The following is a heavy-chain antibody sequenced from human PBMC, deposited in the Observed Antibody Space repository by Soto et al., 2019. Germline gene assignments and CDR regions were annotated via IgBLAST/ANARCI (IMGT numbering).Heavy chain of an antibody. V-gene: IGHV3-33*01. CDR2: IWYDGSNK. CDR3: ARGKWEPRWGAFDI. D-gene: IGHD1-26*01. Sequence: QVQLVESGGGVVQPGRSLRLSCAASGFTFSSYGMHWVRQAPGKGLEWVAVIWYDGSNKYYADSVKGRFTISRDNSKNTLYLQMNSLRAEDTAVYYCARGKWEPRWGAFDIWGQGTMVTVSS. CDR1: GFTFSSYG. J-gene: IGHJ3*02.